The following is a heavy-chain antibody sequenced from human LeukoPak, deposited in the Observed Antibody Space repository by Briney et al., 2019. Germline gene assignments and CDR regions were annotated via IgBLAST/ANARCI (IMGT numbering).Heavy chain of an antibody. D-gene: IGHD3-22*01. CDR2: ISGNDDRT. Sequence: GGSLRLSCIASGFSFTTYATTWVRQAPGKGLEWVSTISGNDDRTYYADSVKGRFTVSRDSSKNTLYLQMNSLRAEDTAVYYCAKGRRSETYYSHFDHWGQGTLVTVSS. CDR1: GFSFTTYA. V-gene: IGHV3-23*01. CDR3: AKGRRSETYYSHFDH. J-gene: IGHJ4*02.